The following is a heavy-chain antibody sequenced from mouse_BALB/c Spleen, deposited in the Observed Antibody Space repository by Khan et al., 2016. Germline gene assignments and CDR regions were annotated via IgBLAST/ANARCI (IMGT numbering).Heavy chain of an antibody. CDR1: GYTFTDYW. CDR2: INPNTGYT. CDR3: SRISYCYSGSYGWFAY. V-gene: IGHV1-7*01. Sequence: QVQLQQSGAELAKPGASVKMSCKASGYTFTDYWMHWVKQRPGQGLEWIGYINPNTGYTEYNQKFKDKATLTADKSSSTAYMQLSSLTSEDSAVXYCSRISYCYSGSYGWFAYWGQGTLVTVSA. D-gene: IGHD1-1*01. J-gene: IGHJ3*01.